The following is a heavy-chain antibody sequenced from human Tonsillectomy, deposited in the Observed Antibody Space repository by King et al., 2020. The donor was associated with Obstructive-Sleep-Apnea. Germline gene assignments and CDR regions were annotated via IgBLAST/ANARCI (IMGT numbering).Heavy chain of an antibody. CDR2: INHSGST. D-gene: IGHD3-10*01. J-gene: IGHJ2*01. CDR3: ARGVATVVRGVPDWYFDL. V-gene: IGHV4-34*01. CDR1: GGSFSGYY. Sequence: VQLQQWGAGLLKPSETLSLTCTVYGGSFSGYYWTWVRQPPGKGLEWIGEINHSGSTTYNPSLKSRDTISVDTSKNQFSLRLTSVTAADTAIYYCARGVATVVRGVPDWYFDLWGRGTLVTVSS.